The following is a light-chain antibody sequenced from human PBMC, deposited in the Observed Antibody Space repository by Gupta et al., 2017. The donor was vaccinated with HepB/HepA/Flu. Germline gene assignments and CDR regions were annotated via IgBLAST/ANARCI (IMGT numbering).Light chain of an antibody. Sequence: QSVLTQPPSASVTPGQRVTISGSGSSSNIGSNTVDWYQQFSGKAPKVLMNSNNERPSGVPDRFSGSKSGTSASLAIRGLQSEDEADYFCASWDDSLNGWVFGGGTRLTVL. J-gene: IGLJ3*02. CDR2: SNN. CDR1: SSNIGSNT. V-gene: IGLV1-44*01. CDR3: ASWDDSLNGWV.